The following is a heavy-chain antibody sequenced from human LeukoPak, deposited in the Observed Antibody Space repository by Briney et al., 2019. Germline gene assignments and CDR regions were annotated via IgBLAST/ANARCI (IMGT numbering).Heavy chain of an antibody. CDR1: GGSISSYY. J-gene: IGHJ4*02. CDR2: IYYSGST. D-gene: IGHD5-24*01. V-gene: IGHV4-59*08. CDR3: ASGTRRMDTTFDY. Sequence: SETLSLTCTVSGGSISSYYWSWIRQPPGKGLDWIGYIYYSGSTNYKRSLKIRVTISVNTSKNQFSLSLTSVNASDTAVYYCASGTRRMDTTFDYWGQGTLVTVSS.